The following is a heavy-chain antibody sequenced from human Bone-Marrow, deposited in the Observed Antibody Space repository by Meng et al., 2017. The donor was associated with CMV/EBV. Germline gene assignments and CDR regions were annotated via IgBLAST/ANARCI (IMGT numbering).Heavy chain of an antibody. CDR3: TTDGGIVSRPLFDY. Sequence: GGSLRLSCVASGFIFNDAWMGWVRQAPGKGLEWVGHIKSKTDGGTSDYPAPVKGRFTISRDVSKNTLYLQMNSLKTEDTAVYYCTTDGGIVSRPLFDYWGQGTLVTVSS. CDR1: GFIFNDAW. V-gene: IGHV3-15*01. CDR2: IKSKTDGGTS. D-gene: IGHD1-26*01. J-gene: IGHJ4*02.